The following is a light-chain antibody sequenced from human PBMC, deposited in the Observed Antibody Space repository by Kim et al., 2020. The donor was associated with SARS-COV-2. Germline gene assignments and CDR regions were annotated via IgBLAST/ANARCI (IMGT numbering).Light chain of an antibody. CDR2: YDR. J-gene: IGLJ1*01. CDR3: QVWDSSIDHYV. V-gene: IGLV3-21*01. Sequence: SYELTQPPSVSVAPGKTATITCGGNNIGTYSVHWYQQKPGQAPVLVIYYDRDRPSEIPERFSGSHSGNTATLTISRVDAGDEADYYCQVWDSSIDHYVFGSGTKVTVL. CDR1: NIGTYS.